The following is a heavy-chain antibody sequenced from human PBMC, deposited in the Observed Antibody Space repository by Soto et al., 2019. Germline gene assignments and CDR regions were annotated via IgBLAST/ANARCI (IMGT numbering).Heavy chain of an antibody. J-gene: IGHJ6*01. V-gene: IGHV1-2*04. CDR3: ARGSTFRCLGEGDLDV. Sequence: ASVKVSCKASGYTFTGYYMHWVRQAPGQGLEWMGWINPNSGGTNYAQKFQGWVTMTRDTSISTAYMDLSRLRSDDTAVYYCARGSTFRCLGEGDLDVWGQGTTVTVSS. CDR2: INPNSGGT. CDR1: GYTFTGYY. D-gene: IGHD3-10*01.